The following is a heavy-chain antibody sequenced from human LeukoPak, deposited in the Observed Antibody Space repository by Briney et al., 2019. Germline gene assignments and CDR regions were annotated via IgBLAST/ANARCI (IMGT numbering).Heavy chain of an antibody. V-gene: IGHV3-30*18. CDR3: AKQIAAADYYFDY. D-gene: IGHD6-13*01. CDR1: GFTFSSYG. CDR2: ISYDGSNK. J-gene: IGHJ4*02. Sequence: PGGSLRLSCAASGFTFSSYGMHWVRQAPGKGLEWVAVISYDGSNKYYADSVKGRFTISRDNSKNTLYLQMNSLRAEDTAVYYCAKQIAAADYYFDYWGQGTLVTVSS.